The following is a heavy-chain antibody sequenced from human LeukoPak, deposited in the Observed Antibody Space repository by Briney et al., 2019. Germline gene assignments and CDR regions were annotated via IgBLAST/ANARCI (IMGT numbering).Heavy chain of an antibody. D-gene: IGHD3-3*01. CDR1: GFTFSIYG. J-gene: IGHJ6*03. CDR3: ARDLIFGVVIRHYMDV. Sequence: GGSLRLSSAASGFTFSIYGMHWVRQAPRKGLEWVAVIWYDGSNKYYADSVKGRFTISRDNSKNTLYLQMNSLRAEDTAVYYCARDLIFGVVIRHYMDVWGKGTTVTVSS. CDR2: IWYDGSNK. V-gene: IGHV3-33*01.